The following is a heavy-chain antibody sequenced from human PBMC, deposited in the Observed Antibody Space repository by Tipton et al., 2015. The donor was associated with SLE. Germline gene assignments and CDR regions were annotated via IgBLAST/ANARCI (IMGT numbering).Heavy chain of an antibody. Sequence: TLSLTCSVSGASISSNYWSWIWQPPGKGLEWIGYIYYSGSTNYSPSLESRVTISVDTSKNQFSLMLSSVTAADTAVYYCARHVGGFWSGSSFDDWGQGTLVTVSS. CDR3: ARHVGGFWSGSSFDD. CDR1: GASISSNY. CDR2: IYYSGST. V-gene: IGHV4-59*08. D-gene: IGHD3-3*01. J-gene: IGHJ4*02.